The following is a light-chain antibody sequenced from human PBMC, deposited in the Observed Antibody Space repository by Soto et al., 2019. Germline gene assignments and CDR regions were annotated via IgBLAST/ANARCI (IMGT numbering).Light chain of an antibody. J-gene: IGKJ5*01. Sequence: DIQMTQSPSSLSASVGDRVTITCXASQDISNYLNWYQQKPGKAPKXXIYDASNLETGVPSRFSGSGSGTDFTLTISSLQPEDFATYYCQQSYSTPITFGQGTRLEIK. CDR2: DAS. CDR1: QDISNY. V-gene: IGKV1-39*01. CDR3: QQSYSTPIT.